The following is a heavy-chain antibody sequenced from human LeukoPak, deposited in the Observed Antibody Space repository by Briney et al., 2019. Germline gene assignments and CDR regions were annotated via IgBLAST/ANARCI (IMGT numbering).Heavy chain of an antibody. CDR1: GFTFSSYE. V-gene: IGHV3-53*01. D-gene: IGHD3-10*01. J-gene: IGHJ4*02. Sequence: GGSLRLSCAASGFTFSSYEMNWVRQAPGKGLEWVSVIYSGGSTYYADSVKGRFTISRDNSKNTLYLQMHSLRAEDTAVYYCASSTITMVRGAEDYWGQGTLVTVSS. CDR2: IYSGGST. CDR3: ASSTITMVRGAEDY.